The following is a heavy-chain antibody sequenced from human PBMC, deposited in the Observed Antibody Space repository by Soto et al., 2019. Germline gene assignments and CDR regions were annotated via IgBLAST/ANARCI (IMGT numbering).Heavy chain of an antibody. V-gene: IGHV1-18*01. D-gene: IGHD3-16*01. Sequence: GASVKVACKASGYTFNSYGISWVRKAPGQGLEWMGWISAYNGNTNYAQKLQGRVTMTTDTSTSTAYMELRSLRSDDTAVYYCARNRDRFGDYYYYYGMDVWGQGTTVTVSS. J-gene: IGHJ6*02. CDR2: ISAYNGNT. CDR3: ARNRDRFGDYYYYYGMDV. CDR1: GYTFNSYG.